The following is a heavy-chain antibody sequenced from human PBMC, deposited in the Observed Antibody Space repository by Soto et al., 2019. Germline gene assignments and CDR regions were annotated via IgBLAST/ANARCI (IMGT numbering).Heavy chain of an antibody. CDR3: AKDQVEQQLAFDY. D-gene: IGHD6-13*01. Sequence: QVQLVESGGGVVQPGRSLRLSCAASGFTFSSYGMHWVRQAPGKGLEWVAVISYDGSNKYYADSVKGRFTISRDNSKNTLYLQMNSLRAEDTAVYYCAKDQVEQQLAFDYWGQGTLVTVSS. J-gene: IGHJ4*02. V-gene: IGHV3-30*18. CDR1: GFTFSSYG. CDR2: ISYDGSNK.